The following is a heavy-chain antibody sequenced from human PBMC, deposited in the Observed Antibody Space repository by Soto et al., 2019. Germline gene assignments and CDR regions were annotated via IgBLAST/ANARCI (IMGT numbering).Heavy chain of an antibody. V-gene: IGHV3-30*18. Sequence: QVQLVESGGGVVQPGRSRRLSCAASGFTFSSYGMHWVRQAPGKGLEWVAVTSYDGSKKYYGDSVKGRFTISRDNSMNTVYLQMDGLSAEDTAVYYCAKELGLWSGYLDAFDIWGQGTMVTVSS. D-gene: IGHD3-3*01. CDR1: GFTFSSYG. CDR3: AKELGLWSGYLDAFDI. CDR2: TSYDGSKK. J-gene: IGHJ3*02.